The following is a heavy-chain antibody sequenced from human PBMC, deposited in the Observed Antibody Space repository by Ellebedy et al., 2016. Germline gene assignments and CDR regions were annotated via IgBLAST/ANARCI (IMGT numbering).Heavy chain of an antibody. CDR2: IKSKTDGGTT. J-gene: IGHJ4*02. CDR1: GFIFSSYS. CDR3: TSLPRR. Sequence: GESLKIPXAASGFIFSSYSMNWVREAPGKGLEWVGRIKSKTDGGTTDYAAPVKGRFTISRDDSKNTLYLQMNSLKTEDTAFYYCTSLPRRWGQGTLVTVSS. V-gene: IGHV3-15*07.